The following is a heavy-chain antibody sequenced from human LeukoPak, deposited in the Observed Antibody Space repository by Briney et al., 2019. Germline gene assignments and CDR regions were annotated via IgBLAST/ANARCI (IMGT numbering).Heavy chain of an antibody. Sequence: HPGGSLRLSCAASGFTFSSYAMHWVRQAPGKGLEWVAVISYDGSNKYYADSVKGRFTISRDNSKNTVYLQMNSLRAEDTAVYYCANHLGSGWSFDYWGQGTLVSVSS. J-gene: IGHJ4*02. CDR1: GFTFSSYA. V-gene: IGHV3-30*04. CDR2: ISYDGSNK. CDR3: ANHLGSGWSFDY. D-gene: IGHD6-19*01.